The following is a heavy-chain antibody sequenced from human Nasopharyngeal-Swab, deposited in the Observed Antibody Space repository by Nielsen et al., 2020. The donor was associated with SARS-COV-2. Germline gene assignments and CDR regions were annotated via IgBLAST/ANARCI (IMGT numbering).Heavy chain of an antibody. CDR3: AKLGLFAGYDYSVAY. CDR1: GFTLNTYA. CDR2: ISDSGGRT. Sequence: GGSLRLSCASSGFTLNTYAMSWVRQAPGAGLEWVSAISDSGGRTYYADSVKGRFTISRDNSQNTLFLQMNSLRAEDTAVYYCAKLGLFAGYDYSVAYWGQGTLVTVSS. J-gene: IGHJ4*02. D-gene: IGHD5/OR15-5a*01. V-gene: IGHV3-23*01.